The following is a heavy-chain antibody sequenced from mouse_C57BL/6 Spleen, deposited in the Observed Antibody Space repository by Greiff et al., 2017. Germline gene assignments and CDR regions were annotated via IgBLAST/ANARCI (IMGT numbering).Heavy chain of an antibody. V-gene: IGHV1-78*01. CDR1: GYTFTDHT. CDR2: IYPRDGST. CDR3: AREERSTMVTTGFAY. J-gene: IGHJ3*01. D-gene: IGHD2-2*01. Sequence: VQRVESDAELVKPGASVKISCKVSGYTFTDHTIHWMKQRPEQGLEWIGYIYPRDGSTKYNEKFKGKATLTADKSSSTAYMQLNSLTSEDSAVYFCAREERSTMVTTGFAYWGQGTLVTVSA.